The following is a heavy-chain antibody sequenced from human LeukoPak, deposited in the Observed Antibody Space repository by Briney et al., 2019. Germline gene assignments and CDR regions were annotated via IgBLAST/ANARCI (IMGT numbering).Heavy chain of an antibody. CDR1: GFTFSSYW. D-gene: IGHD3-10*01. J-gene: IGHJ4*02. CDR2: INSDGSST. CDR3: ARAARYYYGSGLHFDY. Sequence: GGSLRLSCAASGFTFSSYWMHWVRQAPGKGLVWVSCINSDGSSTSYADSVKGRFTISRDNAKNTLYLQMNSLRAEDTAVYYCARAARYYYGSGLHFDYWGQGTLVTVSS. V-gene: IGHV3-74*01.